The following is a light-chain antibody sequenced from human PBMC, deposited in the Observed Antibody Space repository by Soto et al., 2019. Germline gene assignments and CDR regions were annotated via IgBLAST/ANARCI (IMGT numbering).Light chain of an antibody. J-gene: IGKJ1*01. V-gene: IGKV1-27*01. CDR3: QKYDKVPWM. CDR1: QGISNY. Sequence: DIQMTQSPSSLSASVGDRVTITCRAIQGISNYLAWYQQKPGKVPKLLIYAASTLQSGAPSRFSGSGSGTDFTTTISKLKPEDVATYYCQKYDKVPWMFGPGTKVEIK. CDR2: AAS.